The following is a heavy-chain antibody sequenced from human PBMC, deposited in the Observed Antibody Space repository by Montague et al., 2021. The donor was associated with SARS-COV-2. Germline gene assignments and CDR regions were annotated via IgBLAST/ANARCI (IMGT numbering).Heavy chain of an antibody. CDR1: GGSISSSNYY. CDR3: ARVGFGYCSGGSCYRAFDY. J-gene: IGHJ4*02. D-gene: IGHD2-15*01. V-gene: IGHV4-39*07. Sequence: SETLSLTCTVSGGSISSSNYYWDWIRQPPGKGLEWIGSIYDSGSTYYNPSLKSRVTISVDTSKNQFSLKLSSVTAADTAVYYCARVGFGYCSGGSCYRAFDYWGQGTLVTVSS. CDR2: IYDSGST.